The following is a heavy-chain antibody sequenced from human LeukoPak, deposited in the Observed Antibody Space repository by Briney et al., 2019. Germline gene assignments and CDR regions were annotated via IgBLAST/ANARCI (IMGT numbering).Heavy chain of an antibody. D-gene: IGHD3-22*01. CDR1: GGSSSSYY. J-gene: IGHJ4*02. V-gene: IGHV4-59*01. CDR2: IYYSGST. CDR3: ARDYDSSGYFDY. Sequence: PSETLSLTCTVSGGSSSSYYWSWIRQPPGKGLEWIGYIYYSGSTNYNPSLKSRVTISVDTSKNQFSLKLSSVTAADTAVYYCARDYDSSGYFDYWGQGTLVTVSS.